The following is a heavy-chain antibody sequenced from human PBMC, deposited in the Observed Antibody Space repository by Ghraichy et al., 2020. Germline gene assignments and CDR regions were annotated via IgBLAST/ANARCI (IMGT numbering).Heavy chain of an antibody. CDR2: IDWDDDK. J-gene: IGHJ3*02. CDR1: RDSLTSAGIC. CDR3: ARTTYSSSWYGDAFDI. Sequence: SGPTLVKPTQTHPPTCLHSRDSLTSAGICVRWIRQPPGKALEWLALIDWDDDKYYSTSLKTRLTISKDTSKNQVVLTMTNMDPVDTATYYCARTTYSSSWYGDAFDIWG. V-gene: IGHV2-70*01. D-gene: IGHD6-13*01.